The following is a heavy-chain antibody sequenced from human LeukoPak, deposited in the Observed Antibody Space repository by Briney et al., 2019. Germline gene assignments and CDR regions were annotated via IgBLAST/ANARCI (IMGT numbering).Heavy chain of an antibody. CDR3: ARGTRVGDAFDI. D-gene: IGHD1-26*01. Sequence: PSETLSLTCIVSGGSIRSYYWSWIRQPPGKGLEWIGYIYYSGSTNYNPSLKSRVTMSVDTSKNQFSLKLSSVTAADMAVYYCARGTRVGDAFDIWGQGTEVTVSS. V-gene: IGHV4-59*01. CDR2: IYYSGST. CDR1: GGSIRSYY. J-gene: IGHJ3*02.